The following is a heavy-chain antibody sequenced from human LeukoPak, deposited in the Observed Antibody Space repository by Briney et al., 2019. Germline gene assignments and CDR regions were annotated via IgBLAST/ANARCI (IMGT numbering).Heavy chain of an antibody. D-gene: IGHD3-9*01. CDR1: GFTFSSYA. CDR3: AKYYDILTGCFDY. CDR2: ISGSGGST. Sequence: QTGGSLRLSCAASGFTFSSYAMSWVRQAPGKGLEWVSAISGSGGSTYYADSVKGRFTISRDNSKNTLYLQMNSLRAEDTAVYYCAKYYDILTGCFDYWGQGTLVIVSS. J-gene: IGHJ4*02. V-gene: IGHV3-23*01.